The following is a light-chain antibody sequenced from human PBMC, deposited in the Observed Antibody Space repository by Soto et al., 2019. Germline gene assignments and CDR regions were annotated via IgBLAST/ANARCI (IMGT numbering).Light chain of an antibody. CDR1: ESIVGY. J-gene: IGKJ3*01. V-gene: IGKV1-39*01. CDR2: AAT. CDR3: QQSYTTPYP. Sequence: DIQMTQSPSSLSASIGDRVTVTCRASESIVGYLNWYQQQPGKAPKLLLYAATSQRTGVPSRFSGGRSGTEFTRLIESPHREDFATYYCQQSYTTPYPFGPGTQVDI.